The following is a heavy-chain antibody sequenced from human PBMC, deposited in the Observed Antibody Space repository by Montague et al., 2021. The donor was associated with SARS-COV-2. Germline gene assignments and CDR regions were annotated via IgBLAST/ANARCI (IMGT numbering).Heavy chain of an antibody. CDR1: GFTFSSYA. J-gene: IGHJ6*02. V-gene: IGHV3-30-3*01. CDR2: ITYDGSTT. D-gene: IGHD3-9*01. Sequence: SLSLSCAASGFTFSSYAMHWVRQAPGKGLEWVAVITYDGSTTYYADSAXGRFTISRDNSKNTLYLQMNSLRAEDTAVYYCSRDTAHYDIFTGYFPCDPYYYYYYGMDVWGQGTTVTVSS. CDR3: SRDTAHYDIFTGYFPCDPYYYYYYGMDV.